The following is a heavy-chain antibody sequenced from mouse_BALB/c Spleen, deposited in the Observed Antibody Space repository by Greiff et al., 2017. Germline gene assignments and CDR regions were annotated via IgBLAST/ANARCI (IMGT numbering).Heavy chain of an antibody. D-gene: IGHD1-1*01. CDR1: GFSLTSYG. J-gene: IGHJ3*01. Sequence: QVQLKESGPGLVQPSQSLSITCTVSGFSLTSYGVHWVRQSPGKGLEWLGVIWSGGSTDYNAAFISRLSISKDNSKSQVFFKMNSLQANDTAIYYCARGDYGSSCVDYWGQGTLVTVSA. CDR3: ARGDYGSSCVDY. V-gene: IGHV2-2*02. CDR2: IWSGGST.